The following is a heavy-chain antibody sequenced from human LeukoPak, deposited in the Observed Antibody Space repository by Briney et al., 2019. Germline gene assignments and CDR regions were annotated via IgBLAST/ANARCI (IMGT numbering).Heavy chain of an antibody. CDR2: IYYSGST. Sequence: PSETLSLTCTVSGASISSSSYYWGWIRQPPGKGLEWIGSIYYSGSTYYNPSLKSRVTISVDTSKNQFSLKLSSVTAADTAVYYCAREYFRSTTGTTWNWYFDLWGRGTMVTVSS. V-gene: IGHV4-39*07. CDR1: GASISSSSYY. J-gene: IGHJ2*01. D-gene: IGHD1-1*01. CDR3: AREYFRSTTGTTWNWYFDL.